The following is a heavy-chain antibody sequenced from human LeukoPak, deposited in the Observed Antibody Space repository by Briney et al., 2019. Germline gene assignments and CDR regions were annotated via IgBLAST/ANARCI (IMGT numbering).Heavy chain of an antibody. D-gene: IGHD1-26*01. V-gene: IGHV3-21*01. CDR2: ISRSSAYI. Sequence: RGSLRLSCAASGFTLSSYSMNWVRQAPGKGREWVSSISRSSAYIYYADSVKGRFTISRDNAKNSLYLQTNSLRAEDTAVYYCARDDSGYNYYYMDVWGKGTTVTVSS. CDR1: GFTLSSYS. J-gene: IGHJ6*03. CDR3: ARDDSGYNYYYMDV.